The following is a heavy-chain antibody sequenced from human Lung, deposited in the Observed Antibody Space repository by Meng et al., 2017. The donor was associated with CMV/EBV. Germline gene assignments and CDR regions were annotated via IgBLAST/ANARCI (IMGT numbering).Heavy chain of an antibody. J-gene: IGHJ5*02. CDR3: ARHYCGSNVCYTDWFDP. D-gene: IGHD2-2*02. CDR1: GGSISPYY. V-gene: IGHV4-59*01. Sequence: GSLRLXCTVSGGSISPYYWSWIRQPPGKGLEWIGYIYYSGGTNYNPSLKSRVTISVDTSKNQFSLKLTSVTAADTAVYYCARHYCGSNVCYTDWFDPWGQGTLVXVSS. CDR2: IYYSGGT.